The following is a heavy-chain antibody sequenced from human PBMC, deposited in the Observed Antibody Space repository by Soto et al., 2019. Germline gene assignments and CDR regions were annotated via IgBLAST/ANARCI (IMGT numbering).Heavy chain of an antibody. Sequence: SETLSLTCTVSGGSISSYYWSWIRQPPGKGLEWIGYIYYSGSTNYHPSLKSRVTISVDTSKNQFSLKLSSVTAADTAVYYCARSKKRGHSYYDSRVSLDAFDIWGQGTMVTVSS. CDR1: GGSISSYY. V-gene: IGHV4-59*01. CDR2: IYYSGST. CDR3: ARSKKRGHSYYDSRVSLDAFDI. D-gene: IGHD3-22*01. J-gene: IGHJ3*02.